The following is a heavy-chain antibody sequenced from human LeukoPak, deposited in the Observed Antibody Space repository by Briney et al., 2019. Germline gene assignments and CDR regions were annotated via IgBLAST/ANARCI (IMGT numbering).Heavy chain of an antibody. CDR1: GGTFSSYA. CDR2: IIPIFGTA. J-gene: IGHJ4*02. D-gene: IGHD2-15*01. Sequence: SVKVSCKASGGTFSSYAISWVRQAPGQGLEWMGGIIPIFGTANYAQKFQGRVTITAAESTSTAYMELSSLRSEDTAVYYCARDCSGGSCLDYWGQGTLVTVSS. V-gene: IGHV1-69*13. CDR3: ARDCSGGSCLDY.